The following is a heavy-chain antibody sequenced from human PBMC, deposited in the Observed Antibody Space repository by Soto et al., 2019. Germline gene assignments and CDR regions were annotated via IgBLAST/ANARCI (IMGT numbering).Heavy chain of an antibody. V-gene: IGHV3-23*01. J-gene: IGHJ4*02. D-gene: IGHD5-18*01. CDR2: ISGSGGST. CDR3: AKGTYKVMVTTFDY. Sequence: EVQLLESGGGLVRPGGSLRLSCAASGFTFSTYAMSWVRQAPGKGLEWVSSISGSGGSTYYADSVKGRFTISRDNSKNTLYLQMNSLRAEDTAIYYCAKGTYKVMVTTFDYWGQGTLVTVSS. CDR1: GFTFSTYA.